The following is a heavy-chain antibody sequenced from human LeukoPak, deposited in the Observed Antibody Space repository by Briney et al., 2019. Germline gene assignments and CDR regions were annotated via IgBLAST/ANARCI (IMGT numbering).Heavy chain of an antibody. D-gene: IGHD3-10*01. CDR1: GFTFSSYS. CDR2: ISSSSSYI. J-gene: IGHJ6*02. Sequence: PGGSLRLSCAASGFTFSSYSMNWVRQAPGKGLEWVSSISSSSSYIYYADSVEGRFTISRDNAKNSLYLQMNSLRAEDTAVYYCARDSRLWFGELYPNYYYGMDVWGQGTTVTVSS. V-gene: IGHV3-21*01. CDR3: ARDSRLWFGELYPNYYYGMDV.